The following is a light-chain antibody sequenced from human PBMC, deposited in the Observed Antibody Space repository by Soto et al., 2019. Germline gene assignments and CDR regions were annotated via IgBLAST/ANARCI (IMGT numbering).Light chain of an antibody. CDR1: SSDVGGYNY. CDR2: DVT. Sequence: QSALTQPASVSGSPGQSITISCTGTSSDVGGYNYVSWYQKYPGKAPKLMIYDVTNRPSGVSNRFSGSKSGNTASLTISGLQAEDEADYYCSSYTSSTTLVVFGGGTKLTVL. CDR3: SSYTSSTTLVV. J-gene: IGLJ2*01. V-gene: IGLV2-14*01.